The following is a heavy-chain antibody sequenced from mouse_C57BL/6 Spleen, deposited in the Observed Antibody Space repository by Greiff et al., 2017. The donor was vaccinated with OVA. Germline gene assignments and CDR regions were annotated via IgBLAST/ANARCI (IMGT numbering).Heavy chain of an antibody. Sequence: QVQLKQSGPELVKPGASVKISCKASGYTFTDYYINWVKQRPGQGLEWIGWIFPGSGSTYYNEKFKGKATLTVDKSSSTAYMLLSSLTSEDSAVYFCARRGYGSSWYFDVWGTGTTVTVSS. CDR1: GYTFTDYY. CDR2: IFPGSGST. CDR3: ARRGYGSSWYFDV. V-gene: IGHV1-75*01. D-gene: IGHD1-1*01. J-gene: IGHJ1*03.